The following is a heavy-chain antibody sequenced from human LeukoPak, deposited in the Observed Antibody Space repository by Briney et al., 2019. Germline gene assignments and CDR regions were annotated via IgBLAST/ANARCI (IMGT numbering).Heavy chain of an antibody. CDR1: GFTFSSYA. V-gene: IGHV3-23*01. CDR2: ISGSGGST. D-gene: IGHD5-24*01. CDR3: AKDPKGRAGNYLALVFDY. J-gene: IGHJ4*02. Sequence: GGSLRLSCAASGFTFSSYAMSWVRQAPGKGLEWVSAISGSGGSTYYADSVKGLFTISRDNSKNTLYLQMNSLRAEDTAVYYCAKDPKGRAGNYLALVFDYWGQGTLVTVSS.